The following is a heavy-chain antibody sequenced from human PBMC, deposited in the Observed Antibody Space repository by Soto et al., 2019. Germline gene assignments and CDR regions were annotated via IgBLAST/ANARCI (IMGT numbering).Heavy chain of an antibody. Sequence: SETLSLTCTVSGGSISSSSYYWGWIRQPPGKGLEWIGSIYYSGSTYYNPSLKSRVTISVDTSKNQFSLKLSSVTAADTAVYYCARAGVDTAMVPYYFDYWGQGTLVTVSS. CDR3: ARAGVDTAMVPYYFDY. V-gene: IGHV4-39*07. J-gene: IGHJ4*02. D-gene: IGHD5-18*01. CDR2: IYYSGST. CDR1: GGSISSSSYY.